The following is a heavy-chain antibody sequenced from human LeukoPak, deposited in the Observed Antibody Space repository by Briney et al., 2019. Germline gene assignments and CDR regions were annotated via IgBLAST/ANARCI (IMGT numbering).Heavy chain of an antibody. CDR2: IRYDGSNK. CDR1: GFTFSTYA. D-gene: IGHD3-22*01. V-gene: IGHV3-30*02. Sequence: PGGSLRLSCAASGFTFSTYAMHWVRQAPGKGLEWVAFIRYDGSNKYYADSVKGRFTISRDNSKNTLYLQMNSLRAEDTAVYYCAKGMIVVVPPLDWGQGTLVTVSS. CDR3: AKGMIVVVPPLD. J-gene: IGHJ4*02.